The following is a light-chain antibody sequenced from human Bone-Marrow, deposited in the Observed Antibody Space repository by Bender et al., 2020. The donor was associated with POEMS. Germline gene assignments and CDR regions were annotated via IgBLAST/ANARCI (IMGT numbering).Light chain of an antibody. Sequence: QSALTQPASVSGSPGQSITISCTGTSSDVGTFNFVSWYQHHPGKAPKLMIYEVNRRPSGVSNRVSASKAGNTASLTISGLQAHDGAYYYCSPYSSTTTRLFGGGTTLTV. J-gene: IGLJ2*01. CDR2: EVN. CDR3: SPYSSTTTRL. CDR1: SSDVGTFNF. V-gene: IGLV2-23*02.